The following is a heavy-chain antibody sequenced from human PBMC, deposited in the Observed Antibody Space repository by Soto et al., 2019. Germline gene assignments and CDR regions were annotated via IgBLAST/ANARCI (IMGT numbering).Heavy chain of an antibody. Sequence: GSLRLSCVASGFPFSIYWMHWVRQAPGKGLVWVSRIISDGGTTDYAAPVKGRFTISRDDSKNTLYLQMNSLKTEDTAVYYCTTEYCSGGSCYDAFDIWGQGTMVTVSS. J-gene: IGHJ3*02. D-gene: IGHD2-15*01. CDR1: GFPFSIYW. V-gene: IGHV3-15*07. CDR2: IISDGGTT. CDR3: TTEYCSGGSCYDAFDI.